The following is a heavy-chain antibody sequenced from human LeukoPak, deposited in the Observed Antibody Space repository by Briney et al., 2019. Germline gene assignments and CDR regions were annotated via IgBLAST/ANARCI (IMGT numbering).Heavy chain of an antibody. CDR3: ARGVTTVTEFDY. V-gene: IGHV4-34*01. D-gene: IGHD4-17*01. CDR1: GGSISSYY. J-gene: IGHJ4*02. Sequence: PSETLSLTCTVSGGSISSYYWSWLRQPPGKGLEWIGDINHSANMRYNPSLKSRVSLSVDTSKSQFSLKLSSVTAADTAVYYCARGVTTVTEFDYWGQGTLVTVSS. CDR2: INHSANM.